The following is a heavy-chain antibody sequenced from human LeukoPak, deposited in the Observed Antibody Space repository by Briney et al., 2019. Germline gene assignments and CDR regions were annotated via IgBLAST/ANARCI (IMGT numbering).Heavy chain of an antibody. CDR1: GGSISSYY. CDR2: IHYSGST. V-gene: IGHV4-59*08. J-gene: IGHJ4*02. D-gene: IGHD2-15*01. Sequence: VKPSETLSLTCTVSGGSISSYYWSWIRQPPGKGLEWIGYIHYSGSTNYNPSLKSRVTISVDTSKNQFYLKLSSVTAADTALYYCARRGGMGSRDYFDYWGQGTLVTVSS. CDR3: ARRGGMGSRDYFDY.